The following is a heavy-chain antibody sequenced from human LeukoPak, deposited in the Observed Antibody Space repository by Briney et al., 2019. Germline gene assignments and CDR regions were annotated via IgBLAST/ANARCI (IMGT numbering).Heavy chain of an antibody. D-gene: IGHD5-18*01. CDR2: IYYDGSA. J-gene: IGHJ4*02. CDR3: ARWDTDMAFDS. V-gene: IGHV4-39*01. Sequence: PSETLSLTCTVSGGSITSSRYYWGWIRQPPGKGLEWIGTIYYDGSAYYNPSLKSRVTVSVDTSKKQFSLKLTSVTAADTAIYYCARWDTDMAFDSWGQGTLVTVSS. CDR1: GGSITSSRYY.